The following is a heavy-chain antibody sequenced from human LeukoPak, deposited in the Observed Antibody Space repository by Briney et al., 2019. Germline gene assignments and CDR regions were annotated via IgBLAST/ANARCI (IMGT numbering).Heavy chain of an antibody. D-gene: IGHD6-6*01. J-gene: IGHJ4*02. V-gene: IGHV3-30*04. CDR2: ISYDGSNK. CDR3: ARGGAARPDF. CDR1: GFTFSSYA. Sequence: PGGSLRLSCAASGFTFSSYAMHWVRQAPGKGLEWVAVISYDGSNKYYADSVKGRFTISRDNSKNTLYLQMNSLRVEDTAVYHCARGGAARPDFWGQGTLVTVSS.